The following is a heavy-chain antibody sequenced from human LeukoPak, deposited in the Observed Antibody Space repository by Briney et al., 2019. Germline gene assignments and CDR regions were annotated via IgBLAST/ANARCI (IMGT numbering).Heavy chain of an antibody. V-gene: IGHV3-74*01. Sequence: GGSLRLSCAASGFTFGDYYMHWVRQAPGKGLVWVSHIDGDGTKTNYADAVRGRFTISRDNAKNTLYLQMNSLRGEDTAVYYCGRGRYPYAVDVWGQGTTVTVSS. CDR3: GRGRYPYAVDV. J-gene: IGHJ6*02. D-gene: IGHD3-9*01. CDR2: IDGDGTKT. CDR1: GFTFGDYY.